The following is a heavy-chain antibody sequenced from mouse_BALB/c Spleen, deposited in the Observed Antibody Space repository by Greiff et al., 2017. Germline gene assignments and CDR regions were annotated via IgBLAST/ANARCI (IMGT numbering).Heavy chain of an antibody. CDR3: AKIYYYGSSYFDY. V-gene: IGHV1S29*02. CDR2: IYPYNGGT. Sequence: EVKLMESGPELVKPGASVKISCKASGYTFTDYNMHWVKQSHGKSLEWIGYIYPYNGGTGYNQKFKSKATLTVDNSSSTAYMELRSLTSEDSAVYYCAKIYYYGSSYFDYWGQGTTLTVSS. CDR1: GYTFTDYN. J-gene: IGHJ2*01. D-gene: IGHD1-1*01.